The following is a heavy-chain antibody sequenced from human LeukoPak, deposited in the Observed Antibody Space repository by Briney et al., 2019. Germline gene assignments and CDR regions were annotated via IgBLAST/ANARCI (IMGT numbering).Heavy chain of an antibody. D-gene: IGHD4-17*01. CDR2: ISSSSTI. V-gene: IGHV3-48*01. J-gene: IGHJ4*02. CDR3: AKESTYVDSPPFDY. CDR1: GFTFSIYS. Sequence: GGSLRLSCAASGFTFSIYSMNWVRQAPGKGLEWVSYISSSSTIHYADSVKGRFTISRDNAKNSLYLQMNSLRAEDTAIYYCAKESTYVDSPPFDYWGQGTLVTVSS.